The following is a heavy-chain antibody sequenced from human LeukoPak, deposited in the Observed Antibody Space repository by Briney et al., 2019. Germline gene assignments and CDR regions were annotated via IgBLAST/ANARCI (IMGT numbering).Heavy chain of an antibody. CDR2: IYYSGST. CDR3: ARASLSTIFTYRTGYGMDV. Sequence: PSETLSLTCTVSGGSISSYYWSWIRQPPGKGLEWIGYIYYSGSTNYNPSLKSRVTISVDTSKNQFSLKLSSVTAADTAVYYCARASLSTIFTYRTGYGMDVWGQGTTVTVSS. D-gene: IGHD3-9*01. J-gene: IGHJ6*02. CDR1: GGSISSYY. V-gene: IGHV4-59*01.